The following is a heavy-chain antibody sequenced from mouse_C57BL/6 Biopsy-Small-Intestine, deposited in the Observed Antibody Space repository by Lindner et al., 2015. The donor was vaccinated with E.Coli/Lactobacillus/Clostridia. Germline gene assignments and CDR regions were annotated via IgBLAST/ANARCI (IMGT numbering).Heavy chain of an antibody. V-gene: IGHV1-18*01. CDR1: GYTFTDYN. J-gene: IGHJ2*01. D-gene: IGHD3-2*02. CDR3: ARSEGSSGFFDY. Sequence: QLQESGPELVKPGASVKIPCKASGYTFTDYNMDWVKQSHGKSLEWIGDINPNNGGTIYNHKFKGKATLTVDKSSSTAYMELRSLTSEDSAVYYCARSEGSSGFFDYWGQGTTLTVSS. CDR2: INPNNGGT.